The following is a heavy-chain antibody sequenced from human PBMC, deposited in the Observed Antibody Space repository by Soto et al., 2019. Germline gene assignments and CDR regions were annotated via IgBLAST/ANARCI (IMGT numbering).Heavy chain of an antibody. J-gene: IGHJ5*02. CDR2: INHSGTT. CDR3: ARGWRFDP. V-gene: IGHV4-34*01. CDR1: GGSFSGYQ. D-gene: IGHD1-1*01. Sequence: ETLSLTCGVYGGSFSGYQWNWIRQSPGQGLEWIGEINHSGTTKYNPSLESRINLSVDTSKKQFSLKMFSVTAADTAIYYCARGWRFDPWGQGTQVTVSS.